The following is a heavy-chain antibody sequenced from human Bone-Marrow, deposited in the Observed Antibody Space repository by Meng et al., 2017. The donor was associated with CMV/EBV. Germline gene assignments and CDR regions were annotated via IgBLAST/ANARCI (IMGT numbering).Heavy chain of an antibody. CDR2: IYSGGST. Sequence: GESLKISCAASGFTVSSNYMSWVRQAPGKGLEWVSVIYSGGSTYYADSVKGRFTISRDNSKNTLYLQMNSLRAEDTAVYYCANVVVAAKLRWWFDPWGQGTLVTVSS. J-gene: IGHJ5*02. CDR3: ANVVVAAKLRWWFDP. V-gene: IGHV3-53*01. CDR1: GFTVSSNY. D-gene: IGHD2-15*01.